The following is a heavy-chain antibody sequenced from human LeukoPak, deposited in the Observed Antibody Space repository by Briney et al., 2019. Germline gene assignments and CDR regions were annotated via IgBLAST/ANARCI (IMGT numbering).Heavy chain of an antibody. CDR2: INRSGTT. CDR3: APLTYYYNNSDYSEWFDP. CDR1: GGTFSGYY. J-gene: IGHJ5*02. Sequence: SETLSLTCAVYGGTFSGYYWSWIRQPPGKGLEWIGEINRSGTTNYNPSLKSRVSMSVDTFKSHFSLKLTSVTAADTAVYYCAPLTYYYNNSDYSEWFDPWSQGALVTVSS. D-gene: IGHD3-22*01. V-gene: IGHV4-34*08.